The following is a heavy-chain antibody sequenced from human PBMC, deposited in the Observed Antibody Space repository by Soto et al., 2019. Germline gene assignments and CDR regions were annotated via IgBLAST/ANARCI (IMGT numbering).Heavy chain of an antibody. V-gene: IGHV3-23*01. J-gene: IGHJ2*01. CDR2: IIGSDDST. CDR3: AKVKFGVVDWCFDL. CDR1: GFTFTSYA. Sequence: GGSLRLSCASSGFTFTSYAMILVRQAPGKGLEWVSIIIGSDDSTYYADSVKGRFTISRDNSKNTLYLQMHSLRAEDTAVYYCAKVKFGVVDWCFDLWGRGTLVTVSS. D-gene: IGHD2-2*01.